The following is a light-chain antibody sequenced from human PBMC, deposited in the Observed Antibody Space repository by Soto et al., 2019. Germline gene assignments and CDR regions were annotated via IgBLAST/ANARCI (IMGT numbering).Light chain of an antibody. J-gene: IGKJ5*01. V-gene: IGKV3-20*01. Sequence: EMVLTQSPGTLSLTHGERATLSCRASQSISSNSLAWYQQKPGQAPRLFIYGASSRATGIPDRFIGSGSGTHFTLTISRLEPEDFALYYCQQYGSSPRISFGHGTRLQ. CDR2: GAS. CDR3: QQYGSSPRIS. CDR1: QSISSNS.